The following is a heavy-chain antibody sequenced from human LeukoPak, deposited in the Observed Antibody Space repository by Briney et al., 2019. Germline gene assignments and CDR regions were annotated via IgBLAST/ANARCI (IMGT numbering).Heavy chain of an antibody. CDR1: GFTLSNHA. Sequence: GGSLRLSCAASGFTLSNHALIWVRQAPGKGLEWVSSISGSGAMTYYADSVKGRFTISRDNSKNTLYLQMNSLRAEDTAVYYCAKVRGYYYGSGSYYDFDYWGQGTLVTVSS. CDR3: AKVRGYYYGSGSYYDFDY. V-gene: IGHV3-23*01. J-gene: IGHJ4*02. D-gene: IGHD3-10*01. CDR2: ISGSGAMT.